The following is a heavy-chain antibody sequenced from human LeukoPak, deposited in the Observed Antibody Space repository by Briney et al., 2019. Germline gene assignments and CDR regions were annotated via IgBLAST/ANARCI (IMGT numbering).Heavy chain of an antibody. CDR3: AREGLDRGYFDY. V-gene: IGHV3-48*03. J-gene: IGHJ4*02. CDR2: ISISGSSI. D-gene: IGHD1-14*01. CDR1: GFTFSSYE. Sequence: GGSLRLSCSASGFTFSSYEMNWVRQAPGKGLEWVSYISISGSSIYYADSVKGRFTISRDNAKNSLYLQMNSLRTEDTAVYYCAREGLDRGYFDYWGQGSLVTVSS.